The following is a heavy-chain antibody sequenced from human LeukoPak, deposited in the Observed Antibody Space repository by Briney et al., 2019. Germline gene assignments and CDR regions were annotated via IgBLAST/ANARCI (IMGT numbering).Heavy chain of an antibody. CDR1: GFTFSGYW. CDR2: IKEDGSEK. D-gene: IGHD6-19*01. Sequence: PGGSLRLSCAASGFTFSGYWMSWVRQAPGKGLEWVANIKEDGSEKYYVDSVKGRFTISRDNAKNSLYLQMDSLRADDTAVYYCSREMESRGWYDYLDSWGQGTLVTVSS. J-gene: IGHJ4*02. CDR3: SREMESRGWYDYLDS. V-gene: IGHV3-7*01.